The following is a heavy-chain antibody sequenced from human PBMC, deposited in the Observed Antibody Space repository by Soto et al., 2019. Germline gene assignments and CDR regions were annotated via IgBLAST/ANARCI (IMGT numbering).Heavy chain of an antibody. CDR2: IYYTGST. CDR3: ARLFGDYVGWFDP. Sequence: QVQLQESGPGLVKPSQTLSLTCTVSGGSITSGPYYWSWIRQHPGKGLEWIGYIYYTGSTYSNPSLESRITMSVDTSKNQFSLKLRSVTAADTAVYYCARLFGDYVGWFDPWGQGTLVIVSS. CDR1: GGSITSGPYY. V-gene: IGHV4-31*03. J-gene: IGHJ5*02. D-gene: IGHD4-17*01.